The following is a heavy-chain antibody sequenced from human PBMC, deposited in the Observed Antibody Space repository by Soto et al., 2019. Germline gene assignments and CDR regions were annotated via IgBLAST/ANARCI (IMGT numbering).Heavy chain of an antibody. CDR2: IRSKAYGGTT. D-gene: IGHD5-18*01. CDR1: GFTFGDYA. Sequence: GGSLRLSCTASGFTFGDYAMSWVRQAPGKGLEWVGFIRSKAYGGTTEYAASVKGRFTISRDDSKSIAYLQMNSLKTEDTAVYYCTRGTWIQLWSPTVHYGMDVGGQGTTVTVSS. CDR3: TRGTWIQLWSPTVHYGMDV. V-gene: IGHV3-49*04. J-gene: IGHJ6*02.